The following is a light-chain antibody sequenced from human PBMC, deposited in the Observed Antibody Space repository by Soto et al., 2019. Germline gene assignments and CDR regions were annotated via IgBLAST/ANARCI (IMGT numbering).Light chain of an antibody. CDR2: DAS. Sequence: EIVLTQSPGTLSLSPGERATLSCRASQSISNSLAWYQQKPGQSPRLLIFDASNRATGIPARFSGSGSGTDFTLTISNLEPEDFAVYYCQQRSDWPPITFGQGTRLEIK. V-gene: IGKV3-11*01. J-gene: IGKJ5*01. CDR3: QQRSDWPPIT. CDR1: QSISNS.